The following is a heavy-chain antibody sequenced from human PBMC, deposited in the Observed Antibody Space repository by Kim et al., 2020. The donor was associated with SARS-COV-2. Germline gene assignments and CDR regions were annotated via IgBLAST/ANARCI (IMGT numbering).Heavy chain of an antibody. CDR1: SDSFSAYY. Sequence: SETLSLTCTVSSDSFSAYYWSWIRQFPGKGLEWIGYIFYSGNTNFSPSLKSRVTISWDTSRSQFSLDLTSVTEADTAVYYCARSEGRASWHQFDYWGKGILVAVSS. CDR3: ARSEGRASWHQFDY. CDR2: IFYSGNT. V-gene: IGHV4-59*01. J-gene: IGHJ4*02.